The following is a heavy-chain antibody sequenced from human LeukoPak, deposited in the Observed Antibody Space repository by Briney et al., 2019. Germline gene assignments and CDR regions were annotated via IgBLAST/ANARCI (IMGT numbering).Heavy chain of an antibody. D-gene: IGHD3-22*01. J-gene: IGHJ4*02. Sequence: GGPLRLSCAASGFTFSDYYMSWIRQAPGKGLEWVSYISSSDSTIYYADSVKGRFTISRDNAKNSLYLQMNSLRAEDTAVYYCARDYLEYYYDSSGSPHWGQGTLVTVSS. CDR2: ISSSDSTI. CDR3: ARDYLEYYYDSSGSPH. V-gene: IGHV3-11*04. CDR1: GFTFSDYY.